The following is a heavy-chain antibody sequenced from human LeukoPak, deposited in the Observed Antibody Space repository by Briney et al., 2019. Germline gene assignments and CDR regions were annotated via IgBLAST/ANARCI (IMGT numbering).Heavy chain of an antibody. CDR3: AKDRNYRDLDSLDI. J-gene: IGHJ3*02. V-gene: IGHV3-9*01. CDR1: GFTFSSYW. D-gene: IGHD5-24*01. Sequence: GGSLRLSCAASGFTFSSYWMSWVRQAPGKGLEWVSGINWNSGDVGYADSVKGRFTISRDNAKNSLYLQMNSLRAEDTAFYYCAKDRNYRDLDSLDIWGQGTMVTVSS. CDR2: INWNSGDV.